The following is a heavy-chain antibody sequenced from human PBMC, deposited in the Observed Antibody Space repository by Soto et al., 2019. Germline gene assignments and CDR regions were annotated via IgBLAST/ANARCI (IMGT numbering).Heavy chain of an antibody. CDR2: ISAYNGNT. CDR3: ARDKNYYCSGSYYNADNWLDP. V-gene: IGHV1-18*04. CDR1: GYTFTSYG. D-gene: IGHD3-10*01. Sequence: QVQLVQSGAEVKKPGASVKVSCKASGYTFTSYGISWVRQAPGQGLEWMGWISAYNGNTNYAQKLQGRVTMPTDTSTSTAYMELRSLRSDDTAVYYCARDKNYYCSGSYYNADNWLDPCGQGTLVLVSS. J-gene: IGHJ5*02.